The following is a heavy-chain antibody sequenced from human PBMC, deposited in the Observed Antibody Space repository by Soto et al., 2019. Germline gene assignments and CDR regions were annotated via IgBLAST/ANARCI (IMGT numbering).Heavy chain of an antibody. Sequence: SETLSLTCAVYGEALSNYYWSWVRQPPGKGLEWIGEITHSGSTNYNPSLESRVTISADTSKNQFSMKMRSVTAADTAVYYCTRRGAARPWLWGQGTPVTVSS. D-gene: IGHD6-6*01. J-gene: IGHJ4*02. CDR3: TRRGAARPWL. CDR2: ITHSGST. V-gene: IGHV4-34*01. CDR1: GEALSNYY.